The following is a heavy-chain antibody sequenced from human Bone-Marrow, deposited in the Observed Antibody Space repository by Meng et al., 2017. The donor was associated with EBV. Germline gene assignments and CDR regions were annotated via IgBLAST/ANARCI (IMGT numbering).Heavy chain of an antibody. D-gene: IGHD1-7*01. V-gene: IGHV3-15*01. CDR2: IRTQTDGGTT. J-gene: IGHJ4*02. CDR1: GFTFSNAW. CDR3: TTYNWNSSY. Sequence: EVQLVESXXXXVXXGGSLRLSCVASGFTFSNAWMNWVRQAPGKGLEWVGRIRTQTDGGTTDYAAPVKGRFTISRDDSKNTLYLQMNSLKTEDTAVYYCTTYNWNSSYWGQGTLVTVSS.